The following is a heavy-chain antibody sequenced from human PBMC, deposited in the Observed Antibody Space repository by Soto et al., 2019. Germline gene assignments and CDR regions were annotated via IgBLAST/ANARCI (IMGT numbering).Heavy chain of an antibody. CDR3: ATNSYGYVSTSYFDY. Sequence: QVQLVESGGGVVQPGRSLRLSCAASGFTFSTYGMHWVRQAPGKGLEWVAVVSYDGSIKYYADSVKGRFTTSRDNSKNTLYLQMNSLRAEDTAVYYCATNSYGYVSTSYFDYWGQGTLVTVSS. V-gene: IGHV3-30*03. CDR2: VSYDGSIK. CDR1: GFTFSTYG. D-gene: IGHD5-18*01. J-gene: IGHJ4*02.